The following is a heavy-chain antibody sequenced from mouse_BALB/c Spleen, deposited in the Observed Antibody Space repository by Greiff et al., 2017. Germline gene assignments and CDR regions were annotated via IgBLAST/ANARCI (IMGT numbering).Heavy chain of an antibody. D-gene: IGHD1-1*01. V-gene: IGHV5-17*02. J-gene: IGHJ3*01. CDR2: ISSGSSTI. CDR1: GFTFSSFG. CDR3: ARKDYGSSGAWFAY. Sequence: DVMMVESGGGLVQPGGSRKLSCAASGFTFSSFGMHWVRQAPEKGLEWVAYISSGSSTIYYADTVKGRFTISRDNPKNTLFLQMTSLRSEDTAMYYCARKDYGSSGAWFAYWGQGTLVTVSA.